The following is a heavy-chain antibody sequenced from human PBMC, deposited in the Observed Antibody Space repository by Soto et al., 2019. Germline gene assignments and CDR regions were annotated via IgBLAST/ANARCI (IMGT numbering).Heavy chain of an antibody. CDR2: INHSGST. D-gene: IGHD2-2*01. CDR1: GGSFSGYY. CDR3: ASYCSSTSCYGGLDY. V-gene: IGHV4-34*01. J-gene: IGHJ4*02. Sequence: SETLSLTCAVYGGSFSGYYWSWFRQPPGKGLEWIGEINHSGSTNYNPSLKSRVTISVDTSKNQFSLKLSSVTAADTAVYYCASYCSSTSCYGGLDYWGRGTLVT.